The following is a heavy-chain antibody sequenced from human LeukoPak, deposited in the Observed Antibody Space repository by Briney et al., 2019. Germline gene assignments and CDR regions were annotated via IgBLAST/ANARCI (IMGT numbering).Heavy chain of an antibody. CDR2: ISSSGSTI. CDR3: ARDRADYYGSGSYDY. Sequence: PGGSLRLSCAASGFTFSDYYMSWIRQAPGKRLEWVSYISSSGSTIYYADSVKGRFTISRDNAKNSLYLQMNSLRAEDTAVYYCARDRADYYGSGSYDYWGQGTLVTVSS. D-gene: IGHD3-10*01. J-gene: IGHJ4*02. CDR1: GFTFSDYY. V-gene: IGHV3-11*01.